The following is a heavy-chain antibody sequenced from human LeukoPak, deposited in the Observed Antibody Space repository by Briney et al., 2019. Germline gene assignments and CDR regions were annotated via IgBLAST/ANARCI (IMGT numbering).Heavy chain of an antibody. J-gene: IGHJ4*02. CDR1: GGSISSTNW. CDR3: ARAYYYDTSEKND. CDR2: INHSGST. Sequence: SETLSLICAVSGGSISSTNWWSWVRQPPGKGLEWIGEINHSGSTNYNPSLKSRVTISVDKSKNQFSLKLSSVTAADTAMYYCARAYYYDTSEKNDSGQGTMVTVSS. V-gene: IGHV4-4*02. D-gene: IGHD3-22*01.